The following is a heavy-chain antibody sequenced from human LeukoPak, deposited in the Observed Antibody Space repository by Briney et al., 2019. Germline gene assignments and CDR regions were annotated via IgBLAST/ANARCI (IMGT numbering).Heavy chain of an antibody. CDR3: ARGLAIFGVVPGY. J-gene: IGHJ4*02. Sequence: GGSLRLSCAASGFTVSSNYMSWVRQAPGKGLEWVSVIYSGGSTYYADSVKGRFTISRDNSKNTLYLQMNSLRAEDTAVYYCARGLAIFGVVPGYWGQGTLVTVSS. V-gene: IGHV3-66*01. CDR2: IYSGGST. CDR1: GFTVSSNY. D-gene: IGHD3-3*01.